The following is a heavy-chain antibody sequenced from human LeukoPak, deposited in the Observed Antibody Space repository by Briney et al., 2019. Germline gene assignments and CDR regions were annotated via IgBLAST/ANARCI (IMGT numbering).Heavy chain of an antibody. CDR1: GFSLSTSGMC. V-gene: IGHV2-70*11. CDR3: ARIDTGTTRYYYYMDV. J-gene: IGHJ6*03. Sequence: SGPKLVNPTQTLTLTCTFSGFSLSTSGMCVSWIRQPPGKALEWLARIDWDDDKYYSTSLKTRLTISKDTSKNQVVLTMTNMDPVDTATYYCARIDTGTTRYYYYMDVWGKGTTVTVSS. CDR2: IDWDDDK. D-gene: IGHD1-1*01.